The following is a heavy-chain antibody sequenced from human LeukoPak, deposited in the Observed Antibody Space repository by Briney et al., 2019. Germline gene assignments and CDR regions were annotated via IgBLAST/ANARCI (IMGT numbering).Heavy chain of an antibody. D-gene: IGHD4-23*01. V-gene: IGHV3-30*02. CDR3: ARPKMAVVTPLDY. J-gene: IGHJ4*02. CDR2: IRYDGRNK. Sequence: GGSLRLSREASGFTFSNSDMHWVRQAPGKGLEWVAFIRYDGRNKYYADSVKGRFTISRDTSKNTLYLQMNSLRAEDTALYYCARPKMAVVTPLDYWGQGTLVTVSS. CDR1: GFTFSNSD.